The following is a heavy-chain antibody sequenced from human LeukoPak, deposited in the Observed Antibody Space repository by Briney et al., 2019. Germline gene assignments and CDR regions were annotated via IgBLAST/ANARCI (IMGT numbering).Heavy chain of an antibody. V-gene: IGHV3-23*01. J-gene: IGHJ4*02. CDR2: ISGSGGST. D-gene: IGHD6-13*01. CDR1: GFTFSSYA. CDR3: AKTRAAAYTGPMD. Sequence: GGSLRLSCAASGFTFSSYAMSWVRQAPGKGLEWVSTISGSGGSTYYADSVKGRFTISRDNSKNTLYLQMNSLRAEDTAVYYCAKTRAAAYTGPMDWGQGTLVTVSS.